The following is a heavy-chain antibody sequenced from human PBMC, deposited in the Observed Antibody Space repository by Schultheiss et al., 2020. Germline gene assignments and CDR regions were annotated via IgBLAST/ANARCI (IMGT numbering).Heavy chain of an antibody. V-gene: IGHV2-70*12. D-gene: IGHD3-3*01. CDR1: GFSLSTSGMC. CDR2: IDWDDAK. Sequence: SGPTLVKPTQTLTLTCTFSGFSLSTSGMCVSWIRQPPGKALEWLALIDWDDAKLYSPSLKSRLTITKDTSKNQVVLTMTNMDPVDTATYYCAHRHLRGNYYGMDVWGQGTTVTVSS. CDR3: AHRHLRGNYYGMDV. J-gene: IGHJ6*02.